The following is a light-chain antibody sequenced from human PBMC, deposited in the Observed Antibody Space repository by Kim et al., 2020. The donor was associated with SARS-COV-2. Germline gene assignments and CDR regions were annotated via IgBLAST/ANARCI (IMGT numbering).Light chain of an antibody. CDR1: ISDVGGYNY. CDR3: SSYAGSNNLV. CDR2: EVS. J-gene: IGLJ2*01. Sequence: GQSLTISCTGTISDVGGYNYVSWDQQHPGKAPKLMIYEVSKRPSGVPDRFSGSKSGNTASLTVSGLQAEDEADYYCSSYAGSNNLVFGGGTQLTVL. V-gene: IGLV2-8*01.